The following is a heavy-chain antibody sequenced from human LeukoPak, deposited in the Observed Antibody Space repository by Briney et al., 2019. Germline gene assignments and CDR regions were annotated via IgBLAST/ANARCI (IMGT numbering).Heavy chain of an antibody. V-gene: IGHV3-23*01. CDR2: ISGSGGST. J-gene: IGHJ6*02. D-gene: IGHD3-9*01. Sequence: GGSLRLSCAATAFTFSSYGMHWVRQAPGKGLEWVSAISGSGGSTYYADSVKGRFTISRDNSKNTLYLQMNSLRAEDTAVYYCAKGAGILRYFDWLKGGYYYYGMDVWGQGTTVTVSS. CDR1: AFTFSSYG. CDR3: AKGAGILRYFDWLKGGYYYYGMDV.